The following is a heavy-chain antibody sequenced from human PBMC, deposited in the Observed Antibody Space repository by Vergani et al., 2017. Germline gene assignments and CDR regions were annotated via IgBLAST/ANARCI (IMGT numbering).Heavy chain of an antibody. D-gene: IGHD4-11*01. J-gene: IGHJ3*02. CDR2: MSSGDSL. V-gene: IGHV3-11*01. Sequence: QVQLVESGGGLVKPGGSLRLSCAASGFTFSDHYMSWVRQAPGKGLEWISYMSSGDSLYYADSVKGRFSISRDNAKSSLFLQMDSLRAEDTAVYYCARDHRDYNNDPGTFDIWGQGSMVTVSS. CDR1: GFTFSDHY. CDR3: ARDHRDYNNDPGTFDI.